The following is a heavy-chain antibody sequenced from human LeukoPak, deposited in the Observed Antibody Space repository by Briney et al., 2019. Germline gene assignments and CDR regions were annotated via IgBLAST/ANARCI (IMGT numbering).Heavy chain of an antibody. V-gene: IGHV1-69*05. Sequence: SVKVSCKASGGTFSTYAISWVRQAPGRGLEWGGGIIPIFGTANNAQKFQGTVTFTTDESTSTAYMELSSLRSEDTAVYYCAGIAAAGPRDYWGQGTLVPVSS. J-gene: IGHJ4*02. CDR1: GGTFSTYA. D-gene: IGHD6-13*01. CDR3: AGIAAAGPRDY. CDR2: IIPIFGTA.